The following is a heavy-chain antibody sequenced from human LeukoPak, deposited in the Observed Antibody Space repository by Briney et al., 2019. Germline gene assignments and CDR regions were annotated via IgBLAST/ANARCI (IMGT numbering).Heavy chain of an antibody. D-gene: IGHD3-16*01. CDR2: INPNSGGT. CDR3: ARGWGGSAYHPSDY. J-gene: IGHJ4*02. Sequence: ASVKVSCKASGYTFTGYYMHWVRQAPGQGLEWMGWINPNSGGTNYAQTLQGRVTMTTDTSTSTAYMELRSLRSDDSAVYYCARGWGGSAYHPSDYWGQGTLVTVSS. V-gene: IGHV1-2*02. CDR1: GYTFTGYY.